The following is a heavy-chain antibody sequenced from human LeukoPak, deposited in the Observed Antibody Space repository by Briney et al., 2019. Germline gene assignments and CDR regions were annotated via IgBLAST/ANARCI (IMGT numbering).Heavy chain of an antibody. D-gene: IGHD3-22*01. CDR2: IRYDGSNK. CDR1: GFTFSGHG. Sequence: PGGSLRLSCAASGFTFSGHGMNWVRQAPGKGREWVAFIRYDGSNKYYADSVKGRFTISRDNSKNTLYLQMNSLRPEDTAVYNCAKDYYETSGYYYVFDNWGQGTLVNVSS. J-gene: IGHJ4*02. CDR3: AKDYYETSGYYYVFDN. V-gene: IGHV3-30*02.